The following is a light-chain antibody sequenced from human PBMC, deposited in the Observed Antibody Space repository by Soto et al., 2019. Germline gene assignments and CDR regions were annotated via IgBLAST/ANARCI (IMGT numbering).Light chain of an antibody. CDR2: GAS. CDR3: QQYGRSLTWT. V-gene: IGKV3-20*01. CDR1: QSVSSSY. Sequence: EIVLTQSPGTLYLSPGERATLSCRASQSVSSSYLARDQQKPGQAHRLLIYGASSRDTGIPDRLSGSGSGTDVTLTIIRLEPEDFAVYYCQQYGRSLTWTVRQGTKVEIK. J-gene: IGKJ1*01.